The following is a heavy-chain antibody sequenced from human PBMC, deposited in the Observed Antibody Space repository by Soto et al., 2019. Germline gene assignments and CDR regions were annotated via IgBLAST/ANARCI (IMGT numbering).Heavy chain of an antibody. D-gene: IGHD4-17*01. J-gene: IGHJ4*02. CDR1: GCPFSDYY. CDR2: ISGNGEII. Sequence: GGSLRLSCAASGCPFSDYYIHWIRRAPGKGLEWISYISGNGEIIQYAASARGRFTISRDNAENSVYLEMDSLRAEDTALYYCARDVDADFRTDFDYWGRGTLVTV. CDR3: ARDVDADFRTDFDY. V-gene: IGHV3-11*01.